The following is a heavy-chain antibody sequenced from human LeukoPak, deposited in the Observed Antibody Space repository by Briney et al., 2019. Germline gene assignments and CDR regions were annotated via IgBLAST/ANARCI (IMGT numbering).Heavy chain of an antibody. D-gene: IGHD3-10*01. Sequence: SETLSLTCTVSGGSISSYYWDWIRQPAGKGLEWIGRIYSSGDTNYNPSLKSRVTMSVDTSRNQFSLRLSSLTAADTAVYYCARDVGSGGGTFPTYHFDFWGQGTLVTVSS. CDR1: GGSISSYY. CDR3: ARDVGSGGGTFPTYHFDF. CDR2: IYSSGDT. J-gene: IGHJ4*02. V-gene: IGHV4-4*07.